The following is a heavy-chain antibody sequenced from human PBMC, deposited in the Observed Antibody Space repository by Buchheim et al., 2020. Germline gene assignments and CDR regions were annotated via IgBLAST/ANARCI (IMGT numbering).Heavy chain of an antibody. CDR2: IKQDGSEK. CDR3: ARVYCSSTSCYYSYYYGMDV. CDR1: GFTFSSYW. V-gene: IGHV3-7*01. Sequence: EVQLLESGGGLVQPGGSLRLSCAASGFTFSSYWMSWVRQAPGKGLEWVANIKQDGSEKYYVDSVKGRFTISRDNAKKSLYLQMNSLRAEDTAVYYCARVYCSSTSCYYSYYYGMDVWGQGTT. D-gene: IGHD2-2*01. J-gene: IGHJ6*02.